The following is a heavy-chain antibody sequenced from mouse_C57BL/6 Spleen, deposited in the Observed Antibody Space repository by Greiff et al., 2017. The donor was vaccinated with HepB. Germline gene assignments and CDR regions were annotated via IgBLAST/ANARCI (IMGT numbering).Heavy chain of an antibody. J-gene: IGHJ3*01. Sequence: VQLQQSGAELARPGASVKLSCKASGYTFTSYGISWVKQRTGQGLEWIGEIYPRSGNTYYNEKFKGKATLTADKSSSTAYMELRSLTSEDSAVYFCARPEDYGGCAYWGQGTLVTVSA. CDR2: IYPRSGNT. CDR1: GYTFTSYG. CDR3: ARPEDYGGCAY. D-gene: IGHD2-4*01. V-gene: IGHV1-81*01.